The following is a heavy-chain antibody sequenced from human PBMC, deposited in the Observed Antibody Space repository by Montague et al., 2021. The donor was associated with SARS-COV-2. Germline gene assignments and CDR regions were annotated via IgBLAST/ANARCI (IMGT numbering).Heavy chain of an antibody. CDR1: VFTFSSYA. V-gene: IGHV3-30-3*01. Sequence: SLRLSCAASVFTFSSYAMHWVRQAPGKGLEWVAVISYDGSNKYYADSVKGRFTISRDNSKNTLYLQMNSLRAEDTAVYYCASEMIAVAGTAPFDYWGQGTLVTVSS. D-gene: IGHD6-19*01. J-gene: IGHJ4*02. CDR3: ASEMIAVAGTAPFDY. CDR2: ISYDGSNK.